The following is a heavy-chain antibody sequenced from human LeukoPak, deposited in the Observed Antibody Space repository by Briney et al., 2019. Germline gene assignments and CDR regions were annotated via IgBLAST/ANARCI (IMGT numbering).Heavy chain of an antibody. CDR1: GGFISSYY. V-gene: IGHV4-59*01. CDR3: ASGGTAVIAPYAFDI. Sequence: SETLSLTCTFTGGFISSYYWSWIRQPPGKGLEWIGYIYYSGSTNCNPSVKSRVAMSVDTSKKQFSLKLSSLTAADTAVYYCASGGTAVIAPYAFDIWGQGTMVTVSS. D-gene: IGHD4-23*01. CDR2: IYYSGST. J-gene: IGHJ3*02.